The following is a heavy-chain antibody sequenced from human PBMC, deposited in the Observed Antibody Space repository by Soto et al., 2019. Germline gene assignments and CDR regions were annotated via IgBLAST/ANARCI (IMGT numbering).Heavy chain of an antibody. D-gene: IGHD2-15*01. V-gene: IGHV3-23*01. CDR3: ATGCSGGSCHDWFEP. Sequence: GSLRLSCAASGFTFSSYALSRVRQAPGKGLEWVSAISGSGGSTYCADSVKGRFTIPRETSKNTRDLQMNSLRAEDTDVYYCATGCSGGSCHDWFEPWGQGT. J-gene: IGHJ5*02. CDR2: ISGSGGST. CDR1: GFTFSSYA.